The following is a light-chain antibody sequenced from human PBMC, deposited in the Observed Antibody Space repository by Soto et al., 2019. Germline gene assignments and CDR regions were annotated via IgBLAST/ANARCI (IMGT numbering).Light chain of an antibody. V-gene: IGLV1-44*01. CDR2: ANN. CDR3: AAWDDSLNGPV. Sequence: QAVVIQSPSASGTPGQRVTISCSGSRSNIGSNTVNWYQQVPGTAPRLLIYANNQRPSGVPDRISGSKSGTSASLAISGLQSEDEADYYCAAWDDSLNGPVFGGGTKLTVL. J-gene: IGLJ3*02. CDR1: RSNIGSNT.